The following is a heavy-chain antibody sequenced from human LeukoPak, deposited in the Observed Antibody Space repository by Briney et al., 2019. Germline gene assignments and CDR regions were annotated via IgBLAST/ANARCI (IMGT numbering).Heavy chain of an antibody. CDR3: ARAPQGDYFDY. J-gene: IGHJ4*02. V-gene: IGHV3-23*01. CDR1: GFTFSTYA. Sequence: GGSLRLSCAASGFTFSTYAVNWVRQAPGKGLEWVSTISGSGDSTYYADSVKGRFTISRDNSKDTLYLQMNSLRAEDTAVYYCARAPQGDYFDYWGQGTLVTVSS. CDR2: ISGSGDST.